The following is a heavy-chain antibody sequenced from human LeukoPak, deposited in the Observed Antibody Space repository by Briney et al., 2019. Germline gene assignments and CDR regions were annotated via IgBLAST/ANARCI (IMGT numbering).Heavy chain of an antibody. CDR2: IIPIFGTA. CDR3: ARGLTYYYGSGSSSFDY. Sequence: ASVKVSCKASGGTFSSYAISWVRQAPGQGLEWMGGIIPIFGTANYAQKFQGRVTITADESTSTAYMELSSLRSEDTAVYYCARGLTYYYGSGSSSFDYWGQGTLVTVSS. J-gene: IGHJ4*02. CDR1: GGTFSSYA. V-gene: IGHV1-69*13. D-gene: IGHD3-10*01.